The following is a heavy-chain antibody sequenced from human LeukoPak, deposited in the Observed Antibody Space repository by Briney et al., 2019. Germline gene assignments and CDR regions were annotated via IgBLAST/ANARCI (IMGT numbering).Heavy chain of an antibody. CDR3: ARRILTGPALFDY. V-gene: IGHV1-69*04. D-gene: IGHD3-9*01. Sequence: ASVKVSCKASGGTFSSYAISWVRQAPGQGLEWMGRIIPILGIANYAQKFQGRVTITADKSTSTAYMELSSLRSEDTAVYYCARRILTGPALFDYWGQGTLVTVSS. CDR2: IIPILGIA. J-gene: IGHJ4*02. CDR1: GGTFSSYA.